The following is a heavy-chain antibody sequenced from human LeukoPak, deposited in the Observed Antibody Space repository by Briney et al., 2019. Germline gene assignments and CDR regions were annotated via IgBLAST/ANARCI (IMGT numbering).Heavy chain of an antibody. Sequence: PGRSLRLSCTASGFTFGDYAMSWVRQAPGKGLEWVGFIRSKAYGGTTEYAASVKGRFTISRDDSKSIAYLQMNSLKTEDTAVYYCTREGYFDWLLTPDYWAREPWSPSPQ. CDR3: TREGYFDWLLTPDY. J-gene: IGHJ4*02. D-gene: IGHD3-9*01. V-gene: IGHV3-49*04. CDR2: IRSKAYGGTT. CDR1: GFTFGDYA.